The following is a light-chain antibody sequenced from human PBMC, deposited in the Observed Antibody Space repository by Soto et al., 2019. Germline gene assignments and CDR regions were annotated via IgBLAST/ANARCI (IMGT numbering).Light chain of an antibody. J-gene: IGKJ4*01. V-gene: IGKV1-33*01. CDR3: QQYDNLPLT. CDR2: GAS. CDR1: QSISSW. Sequence: DIQMTQSPSTLSPSVGDRVTITCRASQSISSWLAWYQQKPGKAPKLLIYGASNLETGVPSGFSGSGSGTDFTFTISSLQPEDIATYYCQQYDNLPLTFGGGTKVDI.